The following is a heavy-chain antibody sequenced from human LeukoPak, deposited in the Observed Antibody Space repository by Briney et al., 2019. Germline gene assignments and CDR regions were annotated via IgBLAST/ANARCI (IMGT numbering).Heavy chain of an antibody. V-gene: IGHV4-30-2*01. D-gene: IGHD5-24*01. CDR3: ARDRWGDGYNLGFDY. J-gene: IGHJ4*02. CDR2: IYHSGST. Sequence: SETLSLTCAVSGGSISSGGYSWSWIRQPPGTGLEWIGYIYHSGSTYYNPSLKSRVTISVDRSKNQFSLRLSSVTAADTAVYYCARDRWGDGYNLGFDYWGQGTLVTVSS. CDR1: GGSISSGGYS.